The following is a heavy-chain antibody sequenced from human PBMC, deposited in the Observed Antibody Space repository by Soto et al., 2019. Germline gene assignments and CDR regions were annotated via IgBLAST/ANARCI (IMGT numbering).Heavy chain of an antibody. D-gene: IGHD6-19*01. J-gene: IGHJ5*02. CDR3: ARSSRWYSGWFDP. CDR2: ISSSSSYI. V-gene: IGHV3-21*01. CDR1: GFTFSSYS. Sequence: GGSLRLSCAASGFTFSSYSMNWVRQAPGKGLEWVSSISSSSSYIYYADSVKGRFTISRDNAKNSLYLQMNSLRAEDTAVYYCARSSRWYSGWFDPWGQGTLVTVS.